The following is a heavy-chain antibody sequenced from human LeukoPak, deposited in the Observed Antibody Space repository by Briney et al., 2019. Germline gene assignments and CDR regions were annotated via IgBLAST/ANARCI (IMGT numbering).Heavy chain of an antibody. J-gene: IGHJ4*02. V-gene: IGHV4-39*07. D-gene: IGHD2-21*02. CDR1: GGSISSSGYY. CDR3: ARDRGDFVTGY. CDR2: IYYSGST. Sequence: SETLSLTCTVSGGSISSSGYYWAWIRQPPGKGLEWIGSIYYSGSTYYNPSLNSRVTISVDTSKNQFSLTLSSVTAAVTAVYYCARDRGDFVTGYWGQGTLVTVSS.